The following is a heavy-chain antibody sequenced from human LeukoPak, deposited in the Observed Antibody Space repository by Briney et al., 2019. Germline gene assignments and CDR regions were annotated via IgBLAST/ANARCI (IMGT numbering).Heavy chain of an antibody. Sequence: QPGGSLRLSCAASGFTFSSYGMHWVRQAPGKGLEWLALISHDGSNKYYADSVKGRFTISRDNSKNTLFLQMSSLRGEDGAVYYCAKPPVAVSIPYYQAMDVWGQGTTVTVSS. CDR3: AKPPVAVSIPYYQAMDV. J-gene: IGHJ6*02. CDR1: GFTFSSYG. D-gene: IGHD5/OR15-5a*01. V-gene: IGHV3-30*18. CDR2: ISHDGSNK.